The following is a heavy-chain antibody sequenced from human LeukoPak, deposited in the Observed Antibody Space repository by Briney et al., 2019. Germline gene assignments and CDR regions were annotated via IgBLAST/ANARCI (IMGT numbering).Heavy chain of an antibody. D-gene: IGHD3-22*01. CDR3: ARPAGYFYDSSGYPKPSSLIDF. CDR2: IYYSGST. J-gene: IGHJ4*02. V-gene: IGHV4-39*01. Sequence: SETLSLTCTVSGGSISSTNYYWGWIRQPPGKGLECIGTIYYSGSTYYSPSLKIRATISVDTAKHQFSLKLSSVTAADTAMYYCARPAGYFYDSSGYPKPSSLIDFWGQGTLVTVSS. CDR1: GGSISSTNYY.